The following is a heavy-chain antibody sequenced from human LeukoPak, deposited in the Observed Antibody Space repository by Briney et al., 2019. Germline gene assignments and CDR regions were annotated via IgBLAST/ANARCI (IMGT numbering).Heavy chain of an antibody. Sequence: PSETLSLTCTVSGGSLDSSSYYRGWIRQPPGKGLEWIGSIYSSGSTYYNPSLKSRVTISVDTSKNQFSLRLSSVTAADTAVYYCARLHSPHSSNSWGQGTLVTVSS. CDR3: ARLHSPHSSNS. V-gene: IGHV4-39*01. J-gene: IGHJ4*02. CDR1: GGSLDSSSYY. D-gene: IGHD6-13*01. CDR2: IYSSGST.